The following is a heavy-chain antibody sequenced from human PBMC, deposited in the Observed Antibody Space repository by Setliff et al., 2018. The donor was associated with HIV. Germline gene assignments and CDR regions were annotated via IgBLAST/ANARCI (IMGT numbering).Heavy chain of an antibody. V-gene: IGHV3-23*01. CDR1: GFTLSDYY. D-gene: IGHD3-22*01. CDR2: ISGSGANT. J-gene: IGHJ4*02. CDR3: AKIQNPQGYYYDSSGYYPHPGSPDY. Sequence: GGSLRLSCEASGFTLSDYYMSWIRQAPGKGLEWVSAISGSGANTYYADSVKGRFTISKDNSKNTLYLQMSSLRDEDTAVYYCAKIQNPQGYYYDSSGYYPHPGSPDYWGQGTLVTVSS.